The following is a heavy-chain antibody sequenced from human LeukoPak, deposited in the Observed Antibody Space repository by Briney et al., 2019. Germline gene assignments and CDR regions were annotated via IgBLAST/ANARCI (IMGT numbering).Heavy chain of an antibody. J-gene: IGHJ4*02. V-gene: IGHV5-51*01. D-gene: IGHD6-6*01. CDR1: GYSFTSYW. Sequence: GESLKISCKGSGYSFTSYWMGWVRKMPGKGLEWMGIIYPGDSDIKYSPSFQGQVTISADKSISTAYLQWSSLKASDTAMYFCARYSAARPGDYWGQGTLVTVSS. CDR3: ARYSAARPGDY. CDR2: IYPGDSDI.